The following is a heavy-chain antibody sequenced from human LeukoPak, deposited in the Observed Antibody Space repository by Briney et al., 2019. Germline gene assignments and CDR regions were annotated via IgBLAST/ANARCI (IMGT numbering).Heavy chain of an antibody. J-gene: IGHJ3*02. CDR3: AKLKGKDGVRDGYET. Sequence: GALRLSCAASGFTFSTYWMIWVRQAPGKGLEWVANIKEDGSEKYYVDSVKGRFTISRDNAKNTLYLQMNSLRAEDTALYYCAKLKGKDGVRDGYETWGQGTMVTVSS. CDR1: GFTFSTYW. CDR2: IKEDGSEK. V-gene: IGHV3-7*03. D-gene: IGHD1-1*01.